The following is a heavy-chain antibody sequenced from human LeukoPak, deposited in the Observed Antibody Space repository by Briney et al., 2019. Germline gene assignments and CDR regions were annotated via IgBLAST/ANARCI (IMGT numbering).Heavy chain of an antibody. CDR1: GYTFTGYY. J-gene: IGHJ6*02. CDR2: FNPNSGST. V-gene: IGHV1-2*02. D-gene: IGHD2-2*01. Sequence: ASVKVSCKASGYTFTGYYIHWVRQAPGQGLEWMGWFNPNSGSTTFAQQFQGRVTMTRDTSISTAYMELSSLTSDDTAVYYCARANMQGGYFYYGMDVWGQGTTVTVSS. CDR3: ARANMQGGYFYYGMDV.